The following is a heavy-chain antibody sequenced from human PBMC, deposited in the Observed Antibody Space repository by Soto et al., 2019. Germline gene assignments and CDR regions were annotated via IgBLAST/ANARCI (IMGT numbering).Heavy chain of an antibody. CDR3: ATGYCSGGSCYYAY. D-gene: IGHD2-15*01. Sequence: GGSLRLSCAASGFTVSSNYMSWVRQAPGKGLEWVSVIYSGGSTYYADSVKGRFTISRHNSKNTLYLQMNSLRAEDTAVYYCATGYCSGGSCYYAYWGQGTLVTVSS. V-gene: IGHV3-53*04. CDR2: IYSGGST. CDR1: GFTVSSNY. J-gene: IGHJ4*02.